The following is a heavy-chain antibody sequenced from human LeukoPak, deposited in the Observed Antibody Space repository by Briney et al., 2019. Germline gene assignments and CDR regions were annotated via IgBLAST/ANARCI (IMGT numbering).Heavy chain of an antibody. Sequence: SGPALVKPTQTLTLTCTFSGFSLSTSGMRVSWIRQPPGKALEWLARIDWDEDKFYSTSLKTRLTISKDTSKNQVVLTMTNMDPVDTATYYWARMIIVAGYFDYWGQGTLVTVSS. D-gene: IGHD5-12*01. CDR3: ARMIIVAGYFDY. V-gene: IGHV2-70*04. CDR2: IDWDEDK. J-gene: IGHJ4*02. CDR1: GFSLSTSGMR.